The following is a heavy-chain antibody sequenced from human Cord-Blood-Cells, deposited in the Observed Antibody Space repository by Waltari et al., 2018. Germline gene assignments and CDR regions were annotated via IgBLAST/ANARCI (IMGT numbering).Heavy chain of an antibody. J-gene: IGHJ4*02. V-gene: IGHV2-26*01. CDR1: GFSLSNARMG. D-gene: IGHD7-27*01. CDR2: IFSNDEK. Sequence: QVTLKEPGPVLVKPTETLTLTCTVSGFSLSNARMGVSWIRQPPGKALEWLAHIFSNDEKSYSTSLKSRLTISKDTSKSQVVLTMTNMDPVDTATYYCARTSTGEAVDYWGQGTLVTVSS. CDR3: ARTSTGEAVDY.